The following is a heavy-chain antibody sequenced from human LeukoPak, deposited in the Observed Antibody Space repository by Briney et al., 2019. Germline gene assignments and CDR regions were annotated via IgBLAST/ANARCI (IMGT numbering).Heavy chain of an antibody. J-gene: IGHJ6*03. D-gene: IGHD4-23*01. V-gene: IGHV3-7*01. CDR3: ARVRPSPNPRWVYYYYMDV. Sequence: GGSLRLSCAASGFTFSSYWMSWVRQAPGKGLEWVANIKQDGSEKYYVDSVKGRFTISRDNAKNSLYLQMNSLRAEDTAVYYCARVRPSPNPRWVYYYYMDVWGKGTTVTISS. CDR2: IKQDGSEK. CDR1: GFTFSSYW.